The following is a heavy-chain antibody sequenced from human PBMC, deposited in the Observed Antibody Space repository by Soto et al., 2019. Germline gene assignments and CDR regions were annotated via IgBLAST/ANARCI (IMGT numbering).Heavy chain of an antibody. V-gene: IGHV4-30-4*01. D-gene: IGHD3-3*01. Sequence: SETLSLTCTVSGGSISSGDYYWSWIRQPPGKGLEWIGYIYYSGSTYYNPSLKSRVTISVDTSKNQFSLKLSSVTAADTAVYYCARVGYDFWSGYYHFDYWGQGTLVTVS. CDR3: ARVGYDFWSGYYHFDY. CDR2: IYYSGST. J-gene: IGHJ4*02. CDR1: GGSISSGDYY.